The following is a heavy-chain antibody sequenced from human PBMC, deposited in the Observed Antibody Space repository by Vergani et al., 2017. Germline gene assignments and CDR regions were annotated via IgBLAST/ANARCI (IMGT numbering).Heavy chain of an antibody. Sequence: EVQLVESGGGLVQPGGSLRLSCAASGFTFSSYDMHWVRQATGKGLEWVSAIGTAGDTYYPGSVKGRFTISRENAKNSLYLQMNSLRAGDTAVYYCARQTRFHYGMDVWGQGTTVTVSS. CDR2: IGTAGDT. J-gene: IGHJ6*02. D-gene: IGHD3-3*01. V-gene: IGHV3-13*01. CDR3: ARQTRFHYGMDV. CDR1: GFTFSSYD.